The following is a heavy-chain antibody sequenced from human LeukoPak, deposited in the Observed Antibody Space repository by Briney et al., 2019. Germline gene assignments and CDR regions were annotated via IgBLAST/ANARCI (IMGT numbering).Heavy chain of an antibody. CDR2: ISHDGSEK. V-gene: IGHV3-7*05. CDR1: GLTLSAYG. Sequence: GGSLRLSCAASGLTLSAYGMSRVRQVPGKGLELVGNISHDGSEKYFVASVKCRFTISRDNAKNSLYLQMTSQRAEETAVYYCARDGMGVIKAFDIWGQGTMVTVSS. CDR3: ARDGMGVIKAFDI. J-gene: IGHJ3*02. D-gene: IGHD3-10*01.